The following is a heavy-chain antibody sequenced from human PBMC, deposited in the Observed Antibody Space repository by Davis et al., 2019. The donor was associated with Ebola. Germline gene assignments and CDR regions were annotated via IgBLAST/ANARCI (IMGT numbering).Heavy chain of an antibody. D-gene: IGHD6-13*01. J-gene: IGHJ4*02. CDR2: INAGNGNT. CDR1: GGTFSSYA. V-gene: IGHV1-3*01. CDR3: AKGRYSSSPKTIDY. Sequence: ASVKVSCKASGGTFSSYAISWVRQAPGQRLEWMGWINAGNGNTKYSQKFQGRVTITRDTSASTAYMELSSLRSEDTAVYYCAKGRYSSSPKTIDYWGQGTLVTVSS.